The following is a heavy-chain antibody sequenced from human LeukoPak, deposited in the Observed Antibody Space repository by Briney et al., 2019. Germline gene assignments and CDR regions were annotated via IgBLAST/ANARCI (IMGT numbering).Heavy chain of an antibody. Sequence: PSETLSLTCTVSGGSISSSSYYWGWVRQAPGKGLEWVSAISGSGGSTYYADSVKGRFTISRDNSKNTLYLQMNSLRAEDTAVYYCARDYGGSSPFDYWGQGTLVTVSS. CDR1: GGSISSSSYY. CDR2: ISGSGGST. CDR3: ARDYGGSSPFDY. D-gene: IGHD4-23*01. V-gene: IGHV3-23*01. J-gene: IGHJ4*02.